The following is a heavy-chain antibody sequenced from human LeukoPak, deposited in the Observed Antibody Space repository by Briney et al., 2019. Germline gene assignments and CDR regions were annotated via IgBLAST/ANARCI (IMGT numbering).Heavy chain of an antibody. Sequence: SETLSLTCAVYGGSFSGYYWSWIRQPPGKGLEWIGEINHSGSTNYNPSLRSRAAISVDTSRNQFSLGLRSMTAADTAVYYCARVPGVFYDTLTGYGSGWFDPWGQGTLVTVPS. V-gene: IGHV4-34*01. CDR1: GGSFSGYY. J-gene: IGHJ5*02. CDR3: ARVPGVFYDTLTGYGSGWFDP. CDR2: INHSGST. D-gene: IGHD3-9*01.